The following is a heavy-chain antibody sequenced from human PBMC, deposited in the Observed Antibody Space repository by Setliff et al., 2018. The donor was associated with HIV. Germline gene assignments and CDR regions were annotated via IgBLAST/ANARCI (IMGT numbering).Heavy chain of an antibody. CDR3: ARVSRSGWFFDW. D-gene: IGHD6-19*01. CDR1: EYTFTDYF. V-gene: IGHV1-18*04. J-gene: IGHJ4*02. CDR2: MSTSDDNT. Sequence: ASVKVSCKASEYTFTDYFMHWVRQAPGQGLEWMGRMSTSDDNTHYAQKVQDRVTMTKDTSTSTAYMELRSLRSDDTAVYYCARVSRSGWFFDWWGQGSLVTVSS.